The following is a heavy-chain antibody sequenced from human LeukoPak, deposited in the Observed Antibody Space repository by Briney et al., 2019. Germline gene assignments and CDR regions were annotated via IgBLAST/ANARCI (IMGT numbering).Heavy chain of an antibody. V-gene: IGHV4-39*01. Sequence: SETLSLTCTVSGGPISSSSYYWGWIRQPPGKGLEWIGSIYYSGSTYYNPSLKSRVTISVDTSKNQFSLKLSSVTAADTAVYYCARYDSSGYYSMYYFDYWGQGTLVTVSS. D-gene: IGHD3-22*01. CDR2: IYYSGST. CDR1: GGPISSSSYY. J-gene: IGHJ4*02. CDR3: ARYDSSGYYSMYYFDY.